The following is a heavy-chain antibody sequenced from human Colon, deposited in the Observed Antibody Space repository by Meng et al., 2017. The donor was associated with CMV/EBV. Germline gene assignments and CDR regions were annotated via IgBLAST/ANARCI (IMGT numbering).Heavy chain of an antibody. Sequence: SETLSLTCAVYGGSFSGYYWSWIRQPPGKGLEWIGEINHSGSTNYNPSLKSRVTISVGTSKNQFSLKLSSVTAADTAVYYCARREITIFGVVTRKDNWFDPWGQGTLVTVSS. V-gene: IGHV4-34*01. CDR3: ARREITIFGVVTRKDNWFDP. CDR1: GGSFSGYY. CDR2: INHSGST. J-gene: IGHJ5*02. D-gene: IGHD3-3*01.